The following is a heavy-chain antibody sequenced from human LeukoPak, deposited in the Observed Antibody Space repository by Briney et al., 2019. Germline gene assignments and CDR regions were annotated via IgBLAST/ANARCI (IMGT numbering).Heavy chain of an antibody. J-gene: IGHJ4*02. V-gene: IGHV3-30-3*01. CDR3: AREPYGGNYPFDY. CDR1: GFTFSSYA. Sequence: GGSLRLSCAASGFTFSSYAMHWVRQAPGKGLEWVAVISYDGSNKYYADSVKGRFTISRDNSKNTLYLQMNSLRAEDTAAYYCAREPYGGNYPFDYWGQGTLVTVSS. CDR2: ISYDGSNK. D-gene: IGHD4-23*01.